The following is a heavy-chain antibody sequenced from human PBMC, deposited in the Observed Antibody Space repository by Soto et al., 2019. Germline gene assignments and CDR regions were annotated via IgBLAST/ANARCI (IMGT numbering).Heavy chain of an antibody. CDR3: ARHGGSGSFDY. Sequence: EVQLLESGGGLVQPGGSLRLSCAVSGFPFSSSAMRWVRQAPGKGLEWVSSTSASGDSTYYADSVKGRFTISRDNSKNTLYLQMNSLRAEDRAVYYCARHGGSGSFDYWGQGTLVTVSS. J-gene: IGHJ4*02. CDR2: TSASGDST. D-gene: IGHD6-19*01. CDR1: GFPFSSSA. V-gene: IGHV3-23*01.